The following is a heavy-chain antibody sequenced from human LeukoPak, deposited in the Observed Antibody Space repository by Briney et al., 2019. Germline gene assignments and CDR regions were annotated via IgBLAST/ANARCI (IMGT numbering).Heavy chain of an antibody. V-gene: IGHV3-21*01. CDR1: GFTFSSYS. CDR2: ISSSSSYI. D-gene: IGHD2-2*01. Sequence: PGGSLRLSCAASGFTFSSYSMNWVRQAPGKGLEWVSSISSSSSYIYYADSVKGRFTISRDNAKNALFLQMNSLRVEDTAVYYCARQVPTAEFDYWGQGTLVTVSS. CDR3: ARQVPTAEFDY. J-gene: IGHJ4*02.